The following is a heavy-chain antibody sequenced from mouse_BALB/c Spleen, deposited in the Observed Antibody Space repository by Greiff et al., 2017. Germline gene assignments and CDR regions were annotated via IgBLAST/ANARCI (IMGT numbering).Heavy chain of an antibody. CDR2: ILPGSGST. D-gene: IGHD2-4*01. CDR3: ASPMITTGWGFAY. V-gene: IGHV1-9*01. CDR1: GYTFSSYW. J-gene: IGHJ3*01. Sequence: QVQLKESGAELMKPGASVKISCKATGYTFSSYWIEWVKQRPGHGLEWIGEILPGSGSTNYNEKFKGKATFTADTSSNTAYMQLSSLTSEDSAVYYCASPMITTGWGFAYWGQGTLVTVSA.